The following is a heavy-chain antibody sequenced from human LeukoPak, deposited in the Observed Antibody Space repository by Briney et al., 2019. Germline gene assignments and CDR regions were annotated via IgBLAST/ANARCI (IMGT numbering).Heavy chain of an antibody. Sequence: GGSLRLSCAASGFTFDDYGMSWVRQGPGKGPVWVSRISPDGSNTMYADSVKGRFTISRDGARNTLHLQMNSLRADDTAVYYCVVGGGIYWGQGTLVTVS. J-gene: IGHJ4*02. CDR2: ISPDGSNT. CDR3: VVGGGIY. CDR1: GFTFDDYG. V-gene: IGHV3-74*03. D-gene: IGHD1-26*01.